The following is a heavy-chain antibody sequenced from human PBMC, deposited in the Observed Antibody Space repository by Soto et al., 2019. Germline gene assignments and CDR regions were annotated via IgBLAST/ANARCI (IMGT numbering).Heavy chain of an antibody. CDR2: ISGSSSST. D-gene: IGHD5-12*01. CDR1: GFTFNSCA. V-gene: IGHV3-23*01. J-gene: IGHJ3*02. Sequence: EVQLLESGGGLVQPGGSLRLSCAASGFTFNSCAMTWVRQAPGKGLEWVPTISGSSSSTFYPDSVKGRFTTSRDNSKNMLYLQMDGMRAEDTAVYYCAKEYIVTTIADAFDIWGQGTMVTVSS. CDR3: AKEYIVTTIADAFDI.